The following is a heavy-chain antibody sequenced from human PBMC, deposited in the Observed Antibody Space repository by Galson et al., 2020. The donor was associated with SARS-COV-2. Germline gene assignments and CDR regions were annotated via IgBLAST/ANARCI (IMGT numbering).Heavy chain of an antibody. J-gene: IGHJ4*02. CDR3: ARDAHYDYVWGSYRSYYFDY. V-gene: IGHV1-18*04. D-gene: IGHD3-16*02. CDR1: GYTFTSYG. Sequence: ASVKVSCKASGYTFTSYGISWVRQAPGQGREGMGWISAYNGNTNYAQKLQGRVTMTTDTSTSPAYMEPRSLRSDDPAVYYCARDAHYDYVWGSYRSYYFDYWGQGTLVTVSS. CDR2: ISAYNGNT.